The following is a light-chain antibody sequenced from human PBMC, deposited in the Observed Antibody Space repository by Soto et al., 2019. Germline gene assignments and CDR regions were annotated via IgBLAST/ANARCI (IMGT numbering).Light chain of an antibody. J-gene: IGKJ1*01. CDR1: QSITNY. CDR3: QQSYSTPQT. Sequence: DIQITQSPSALSASXGDRVXITCRASQSITNYLNWYQHKPGQAPNXXIYAASTLQAGVPSRFRGSGSGTDFTLTISSLQPEDFATYYCQQSYSTPQTFGQGTKVDIK. CDR2: AAS. V-gene: IGKV1-39*01.